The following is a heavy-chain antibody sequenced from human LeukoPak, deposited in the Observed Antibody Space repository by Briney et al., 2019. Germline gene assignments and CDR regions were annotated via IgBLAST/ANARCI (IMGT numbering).Heavy chain of an antibody. CDR3: AREGRMVRGAKNPRTPFDY. D-gene: IGHD3-10*01. Sequence: GASVKVSCKASGYTFTSYAMNWVRQAPGQGLEWMGWINTNTGNPTYAQGFTGRFVFSLDTSVSTAYLQISSLKAEDTAVYYCAREGRMVRGAKNPRTPFDYWGQGTLVTVSS. J-gene: IGHJ4*02. CDR2: INTNTGNP. CDR1: GYTFTSYA. V-gene: IGHV7-4-1*02.